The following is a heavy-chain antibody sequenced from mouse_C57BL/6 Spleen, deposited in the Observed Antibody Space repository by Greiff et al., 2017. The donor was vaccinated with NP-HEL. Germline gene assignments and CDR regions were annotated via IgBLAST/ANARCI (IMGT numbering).Heavy chain of an antibody. J-gene: IGHJ4*01. Sequence: EVMLVESGGGLVKPGGSLKLSCAASGFTFSSYAMSWVRQTPEKRLEWVATISDGGSYTYYPDNVKGRFTFSRDNAKNTLYLQMSHLKSEDTAMYYCARDGYLGAMDYWGQGTSVTVSS. CDR1: GFTFSSYA. D-gene: IGHD2-14*01. CDR2: ISDGGSYT. V-gene: IGHV5-4*01. CDR3: ARDGYLGAMDY.